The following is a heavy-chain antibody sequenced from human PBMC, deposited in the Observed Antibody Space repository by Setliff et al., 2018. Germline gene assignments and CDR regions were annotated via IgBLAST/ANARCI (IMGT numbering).Heavy chain of an antibody. J-gene: IGHJ5*02. Sequence: GESLTISCAASGFMFGSYAMHWVRQAPGRGPEWLAVISYDGSHDYYADSVRGRFTISRDNSNNTLYMQMSSLRAEDTAIYSCARDGKQYYYDSTGYYRNWFDPWGQGTLVTVSS. CDR2: ISYDGSHD. CDR1: GFMFGSYA. D-gene: IGHD3-22*01. CDR3: ARDGKQYYYDSTGYYRNWFDP. V-gene: IGHV3-30-3*01.